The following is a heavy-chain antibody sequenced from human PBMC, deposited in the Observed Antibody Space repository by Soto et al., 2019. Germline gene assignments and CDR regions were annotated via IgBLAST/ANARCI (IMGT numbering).Heavy chain of an antibody. J-gene: IGHJ6*03. CDR1: GFTVSSNY. D-gene: IGHD2-8*01. CDR2: IYSGGRK. V-gene: IGHV3-66*01. CDR3: ARELAIGRYAGSPISYYMDV. Sequence: GGSLRLSCAASGFTVSSNYMSWVRQAPGKGLEWVSVIYSGGRKYYADSVKGRFTTSRDNSKTMLNLQMNSLRAEDTAVYYCARELAIGRYAGSPISYYMDVWGKGTTVTVSS.